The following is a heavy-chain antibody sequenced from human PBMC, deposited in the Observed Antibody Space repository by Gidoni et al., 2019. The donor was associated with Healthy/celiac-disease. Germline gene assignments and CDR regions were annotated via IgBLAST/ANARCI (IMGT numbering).Heavy chain of an antibody. J-gene: IGHJ4*02. CDR1: GFTVSSNY. V-gene: IGHV3-66*01. CDR3: ARYYGGNTTFDY. Sequence: EVQLVESGGGLVQPGGSLRLSWAASGFTVSSNYMTWVRQAPGKGLEWVSVIYSGGSTYYADSVKGRFTISRDNSKNTLYLQMNSLRAEDTAVYYCARYYGGNTTFDYWGQGTLVTVSS. D-gene: IGHD3-3*01. CDR2: IYSGGST.